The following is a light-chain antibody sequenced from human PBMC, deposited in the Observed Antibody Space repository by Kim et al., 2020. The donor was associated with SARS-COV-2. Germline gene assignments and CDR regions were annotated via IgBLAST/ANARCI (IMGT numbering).Light chain of an antibody. CDR2: DVS. V-gene: IGLV2-14*03. Sequence: GQSMTITCGGTSSDVGRYNFSSWYQHHPGKAPKVILYDVSNRPSGVSNRFSASKSGNTASLTISGLQAEDEADYYCSSYTSRNTVIFGGGTQLTVL. CDR3: SSYTSRNTVI. CDR1: SSDVGRYNF. J-gene: IGLJ2*01.